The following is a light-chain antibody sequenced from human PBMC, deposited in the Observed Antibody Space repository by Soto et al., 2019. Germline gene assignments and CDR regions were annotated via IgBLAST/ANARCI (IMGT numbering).Light chain of an antibody. CDR2: EVS. J-gene: IGLJ3*02. Sequence: QSALTQPASVSGSPGQSITISCTGASSDVGNCNCVSWYQQHPGKAPKLMIYEVSNWPSGVSDRFSGSKAGNTASLTISGLQAEDEADYYCSSFTTSSTWVFGGGTKVTVL. CDR3: SSFTTSSTWV. CDR1: SSDVGNCNC. V-gene: IGLV2-14*01.